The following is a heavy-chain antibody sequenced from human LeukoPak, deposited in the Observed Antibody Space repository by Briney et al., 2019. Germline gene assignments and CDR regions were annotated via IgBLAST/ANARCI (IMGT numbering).Heavy chain of an antibody. CDR2: IFPSGGEI. CDR1: GFTFSTFA. V-gene: IGHV3-23*01. CDR3: ATYRQVLLPFES. Sequence: PGGSLRLSCEASGFTFSTFAMIWVRQPPGKGLEWVSSIFPSGGEIHYADSVRGRFTISRDYSKSTLSLQMNSLRAEDTAIYYCATYRQVLLPFESWGQATLVTVSS. D-gene: IGHD2-8*02. J-gene: IGHJ4*02.